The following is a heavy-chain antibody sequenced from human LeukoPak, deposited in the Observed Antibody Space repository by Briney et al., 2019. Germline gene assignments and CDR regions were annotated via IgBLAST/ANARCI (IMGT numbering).Heavy chain of an antibody. CDR2: IYYSGST. Sequence: SETLSLTCAVSGGSISSYDWSWIRQPPGKGLEWIGYIYYSGSTNYNPSLKSRVTISVDTSKNQFSLKLSSVTAADTAVYYCARSFGRFGAFDPWGQGTLVTVSS. D-gene: IGHD3-3*01. V-gene: IGHV4-59*01. J-gene: IGHJ5*02. CDR1: GGSISSYD. CDR3: ARSFGRFGAFDP.